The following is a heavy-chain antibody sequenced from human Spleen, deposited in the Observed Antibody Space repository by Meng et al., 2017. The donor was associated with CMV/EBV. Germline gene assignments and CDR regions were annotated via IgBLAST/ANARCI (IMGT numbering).Heavy chain of an antibody. Sequence: GGSLRLSCAASGFTVSSNYMSWVRQAPGKGLEWVSVIYSGGSTYYADSVKGRFTISRDNSKNTLYLQMNSLRAEDAAVYYCAKDASTWYALYYFDSWGQGTPVTVSS. D-gene: IGHD6-13*01. V-gene: IGHV3-53*05. J-gene: IGHJ4*02. CDR2: IYSGGST. CDR1: GFTVSSNY. CDR3: AKDASTWYALYYFDS.